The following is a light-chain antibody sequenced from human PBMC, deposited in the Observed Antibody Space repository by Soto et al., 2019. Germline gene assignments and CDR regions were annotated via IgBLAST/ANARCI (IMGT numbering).Light chain of an antibody. Sequence: EIVMMQSPATLSVSPGERVTLSCRASQSISSNLAWYQQKPGQAPRLLIYGASTRATGIPARFSGSGSGTEFTLSISSLQSEDFAVYYCQQYNNWPLLFGQGTKLEIK. CDR1: QSISSN. J-gene: IGKJ2*01. CDR3: QQYNNWPLL. V-gene: IGKV3-15*01. CDR2: GAS.